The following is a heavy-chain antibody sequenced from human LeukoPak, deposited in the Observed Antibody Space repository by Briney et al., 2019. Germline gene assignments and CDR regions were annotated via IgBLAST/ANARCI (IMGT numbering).Heavy chain of an antibody. CDR1: GGSISTYY. V-gene: IGHV4-59*08. J-gene: IGHJ4*02. CDR3: ARLTRYTSSGRYPYFDW. Sequence: SETLSLTCSVSGGSISTYYWTWIRQPPGKALEWIGYIYYSGSTNYNPSLKRRVTISVDTSQQHFSLRLSSVTAADTAVYYCARLTRYTSSGRYPYFDWWGQGTRVTVSS. D-gene: IGHD3-22*01. CDR2: IYYSGST.